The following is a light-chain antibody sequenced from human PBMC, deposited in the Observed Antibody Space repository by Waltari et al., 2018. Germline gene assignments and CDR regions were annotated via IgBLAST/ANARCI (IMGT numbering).Light chain of an antibody. V-gene: IGLV1-44*01. J-gene: IGLJ2*01. Sequence: QSVLTQPPSASGTPGQRVTIPCSGSSSNIGSNTVNWYQQLPGTAPKLLIYRNNPRPPGVPDRFSGSKSGTSASLAISGLQSEYEAEYYCAAWDDSLNGPYVVFGGGTKLTVL. CDR1: SSNIGSNT. CDR2: RNN. CDR3: AAWDDSLNGPYVV.